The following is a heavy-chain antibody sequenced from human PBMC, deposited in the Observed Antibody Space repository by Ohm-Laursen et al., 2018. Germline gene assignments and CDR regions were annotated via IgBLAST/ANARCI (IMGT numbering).Heavy chain of an antibody. CDR2: VSQIGTP. CDR3: ARNNSNYGWFDP. D-gene: IGHD4-11*01. Sequence: GTLSLTCMVSDASIDSAKWSWVRQSAGKQLEWIGRVSQIGTPSYNPSFGSRVIISVESSKNRVSLVLGAVTAADTAVYFCARNNSNYGWFDPWGQGTLVTVSS. V-gene: IGHV4-4*07. J-gene: IGHJ5*02. CDR1: DASIDSAK.